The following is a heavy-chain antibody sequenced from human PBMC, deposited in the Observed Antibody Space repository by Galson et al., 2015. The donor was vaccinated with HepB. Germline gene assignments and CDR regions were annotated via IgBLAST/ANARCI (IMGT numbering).Heavy chain of an antibody. D-gene: IGHD6-13*01. CDR2: IWYDGSNK. CDR1: GFTFSSYG. Sequence: SLRLSCAASGFTFSSYGMHWVRQAPGKGLEWVAVIWYDGSNKYYADSVKGRFTIPRDNSKNTLYLQMNSLRAEDTAVYYCARGKYSSSWYGMFDYWGQGTLVTVSS. J-gene: IGHJ4*02. CDR3: ARGKYSSSWYGMFDY. V-gene: IGHV3-33*08.